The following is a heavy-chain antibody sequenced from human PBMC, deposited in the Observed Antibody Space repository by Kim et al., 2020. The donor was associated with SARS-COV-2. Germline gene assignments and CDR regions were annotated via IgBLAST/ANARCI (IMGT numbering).Heavy chain of an antibody. CDR2: ISYDGSNK. V-gene: IGHV3-30*18. D-gene: IGHD6-19*01. CDR1: GFTFSSYG. CDR3: AKDSLSGWYYFDY. J-gene: IGHJ4*02. Sequence: SGFTFSSYGMHWVRQAPGKGLEWVAVISYDGSNKYYADSVKGRFTISRDNSKNTLYLQMNSLRAEDTAVYYCAKDSLSGWYYFDYWGQGTLAT.